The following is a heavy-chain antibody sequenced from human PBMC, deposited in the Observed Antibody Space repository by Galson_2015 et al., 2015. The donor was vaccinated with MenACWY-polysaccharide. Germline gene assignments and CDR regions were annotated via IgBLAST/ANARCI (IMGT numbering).Heavy chain of an antibody. CDR1: GASISRSDW. J-gene: IGHJ4*02. CDR2: ISHRGTT. V-gene: IGHV4-4*02. Sequence: SETLSLTCAVSGASISRSDWWTWVRQPPGKGLEWIGEISHRGTTNYNPSLKSRVTISVDKSKNQFSLKLNSVTAADTAVYYCARKFDYWGQGSLVTV. CDR3: ARKFDY.